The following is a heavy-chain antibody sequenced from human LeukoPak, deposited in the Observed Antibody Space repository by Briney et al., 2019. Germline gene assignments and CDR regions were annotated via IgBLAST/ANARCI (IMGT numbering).Heavy chain of an antibody. CDR3: ARDFGDRQQLQNLGY. D-gene: IGHD6-13*01. J-gene: IGHJ4*02. CDR2: FDPEDGET. CDR1: GYTLIELS. V-gene: IGHV1-24*01. Sequence: ASVKVSCKVSGYTLIELSMHWVRRDPGKGLEWMGGFDPEDGETIYAQKFQGRVTITADESTSTAYMELSSLRSEDTAVYYCARDFGDRQQLQNLGYWGQGTLVTVSS.